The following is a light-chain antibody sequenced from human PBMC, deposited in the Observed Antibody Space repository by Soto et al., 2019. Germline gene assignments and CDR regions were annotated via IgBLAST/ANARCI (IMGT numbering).Light chain of an antibody. V-gene: IGKV3-20*01. CDR3: KQYGRAPAT. CDR1: QSVSSNY. CDR2: GAS. Sequence: EIVLTQSPGTLSLSPGERATLSCRASQSVSSNYLAWYQQKPCRAPRPLIFGASSRASGIPDRFSGSGSGADFTLTIGRLEPEDFAVYYCKQYGRAPATFGQGTKVDIK. J-gene: IGKJ1*01.